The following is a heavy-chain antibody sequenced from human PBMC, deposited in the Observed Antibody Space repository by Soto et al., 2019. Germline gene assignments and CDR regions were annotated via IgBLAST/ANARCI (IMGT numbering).Heavy chain of an antibody. CDR3: ARDFPRTPWYFDY. CDR2: ISYDGSNK. J-gene: IGHJ4*02. V-gene: IGHV3-30-3*01. CDR1: GFTFSSYA. Sequence: GGSLRLSCAASGFTFSSYAMHWVRQAPGKGLEWVAVISYDGSNKYYADSVKGRFTISRDNSKNTLYLQMNSLRAEDTAVYYCARDFPRTPWYFDYWGQGTLVTVSS.